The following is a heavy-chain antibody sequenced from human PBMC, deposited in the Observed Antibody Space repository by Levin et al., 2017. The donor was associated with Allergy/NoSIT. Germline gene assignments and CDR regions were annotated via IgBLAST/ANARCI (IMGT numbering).Heavy chain of an antibody. J-gene: IGHJ6*02. CDR1: GYTFTGYY. D-gene: IGHD2-2*01. CDR2: INPNSGGT. CDR3: AREGIVVVPAEDYYGMDV. Sequence: GESLKISCKASGYTFTGYYMHWVRQAPGQGLEWMGWINPNSGGTNYAQKFQGWVTMTRDTSISTAYMELSRLRSDDTAVYYCAREGIVVVPAEDYYGMDVWGQGTTVTVSS. V-gene: IGHV1-2*04.